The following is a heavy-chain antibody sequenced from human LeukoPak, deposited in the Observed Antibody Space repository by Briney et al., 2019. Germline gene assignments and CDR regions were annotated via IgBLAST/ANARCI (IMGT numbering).Heavy chain of an antibody. Sequence: GRCLRLSCAASGFTFSSYCMHWVRQAPCKGLEWVAVISYDESQKYHADSVKGRFTISRDNSNNTLFLRMNSLRPEDTAVYYCATEQWLDGNAFDIWGQGTMVTVSS. V-gene: IGHV3-30*03. CDR1: GFTFSSYC. CDR2: ISYDESQK. J-gene: IGHJ3*02. CDR3: ATEQWLDGNAFDI. D-gene: IGHD6-19*01.